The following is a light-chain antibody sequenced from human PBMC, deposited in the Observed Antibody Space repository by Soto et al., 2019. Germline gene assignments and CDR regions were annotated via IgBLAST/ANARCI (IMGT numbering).Light chain of an antibody. Sequence: IVLTQSPSTLSLSPLYRVTISFRASQSVSIYLAWYQQKPGQAPRLLIYDASNWATGIPSRFSGSGSGTDFTLSISSLESEDFAVYYCQQRSNFITFGQGTRLEIK. CDR1: QSVSIY. J-gene: IGKJ5*01. CDR2: DAS. CDR3: QQRSNFIT. V-gene: IGKV3-11*01.